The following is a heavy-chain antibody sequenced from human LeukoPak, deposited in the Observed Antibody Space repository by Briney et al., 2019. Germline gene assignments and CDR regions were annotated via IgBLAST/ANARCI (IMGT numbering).Heavy chain of an antibody. CDR3: ARGILAYGSGSYYPSGYFDY. J-gene: IGHJ4*02. CDR2: MHYSGST. CDR1: GGSITKNGYY. Sequence: PTETLSLTCSVSGGSITKNGYYWGWIRQSPETGLEWIGSMHYSGSTYYNPSLKSRVTISVDRSKNQFSLKLSSVTAADTAVYYCARGILAYGSGSYYPSGYFDYWGQGTLVTVSS. D-gene: IGHD3-10*01. V-gene: IGHV4-39*07.